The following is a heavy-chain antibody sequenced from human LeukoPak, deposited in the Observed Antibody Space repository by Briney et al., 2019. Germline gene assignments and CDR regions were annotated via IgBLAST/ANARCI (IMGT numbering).Heavy chain of an antibody. J-gene: IGHJ3*02. CDR1: GGSISSGDYY. V-gene: IGHV4-30-4*08. CDR3: ARCFTVDVPFDI. D-gene: IGHD4-23*01. CDR2: IYHSGST. Sequence: SETLSLTCTVSGGSISSGDYYWSWIRQPPGKGLEWIGYIYHSGSTYYNPSLKSRVTISVDTSKNQFSLKLSSVTAADTAVYYCARCFTVDVPFDIWGQGTMVTVSS.